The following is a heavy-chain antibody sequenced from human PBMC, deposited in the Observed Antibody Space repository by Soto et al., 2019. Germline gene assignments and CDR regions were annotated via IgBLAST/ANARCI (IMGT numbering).Heavy chain of an antibody. J-gene: IGHJ4*02. V-gene: IGHV3-21*01. D-gene: IGHD3-22*01. Sequence: GGSLRLSCEASGFAFDVHSMNWVRQVPGRGLEWVASITSHSVYIWYADSVRGRFTTSRDNAKKSLYLQLSGLRDDDTAVYYCARGVPYDESGHYLRLVFDYWGQGALVTVSS. CDR3: ARGVPYDESGHYLRLVFDY. CDR2: ITSHSVYI. CDR1: GFAFDVHS.